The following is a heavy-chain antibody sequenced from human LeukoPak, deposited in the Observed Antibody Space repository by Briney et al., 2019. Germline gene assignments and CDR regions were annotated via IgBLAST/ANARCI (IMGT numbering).Heavy chain of an antibody. CDR2: IIPIFGTA. Sequence: SVKVSCKASGGTFSSYAISWVRQAPGQGLEWMGGIIPIFGTANYARKFQGRVTITADESTSTAYMELSSLRSEDTAVYYCASGPSDFWSDSYYGMDVWGQGTTVTVSS. J-gene: IGHJ6*02. CDR1: GGTFSSYA. V-gene: IGHV1-69*13. CDR3: ASGPSDFWSDSYYGMDV. D-gene: IGHD3-3*01.